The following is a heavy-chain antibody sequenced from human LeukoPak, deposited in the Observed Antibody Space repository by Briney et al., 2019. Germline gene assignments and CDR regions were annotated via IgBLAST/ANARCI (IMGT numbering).Heavy chain of an antibody. D-gene: IGHD6-19*01. Sequence: SETLSLTCTVSGGSISGSSYYWGWIRQPPGKGLEWIGSIYYSGSTNYNPSLKSRVTISVDTSKNQFSLKLSSVTAADTAVYYCARSAAVAGQLERWFDPWGQGILVTVSS. CDR3: ARSAAVAGQLERWFDP. CDR1: GGSISGSSYY. CDR2: IYYSGST. J-gene: IGHJ5*02. V-gene: IGHV4-39*01.